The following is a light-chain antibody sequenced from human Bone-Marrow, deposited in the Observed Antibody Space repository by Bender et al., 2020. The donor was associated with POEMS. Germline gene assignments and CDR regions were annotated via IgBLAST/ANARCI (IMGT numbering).Light chain of an antibody. CDR3: SSYTSSYTSV. J-gene: IGLJ2*01. Sequence: QSALTQPASVSGSPGQSITISCAGSSGDVGSYDLVSWYQQLPGRAPTLIISEVNKRPSGVPSRFSGSKSGNTASLTISGLQSEDEADYYCSSYTSSYTSVFGGGTKLTVL. CDR2: EVN. CDR1: SGDVGSYDL. V-gene: IGLV2-14*02.